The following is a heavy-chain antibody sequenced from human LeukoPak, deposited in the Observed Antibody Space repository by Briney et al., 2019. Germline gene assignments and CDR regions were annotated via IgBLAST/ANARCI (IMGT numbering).Heavy chain of an antibody. D-gene: IGHD3-16*01. CDR3: ATEYVRTHYFDW. CDR1: GYNLNTYH. J-gene: IGHJ4*02. CDR2: ITSTGTTT. Sequence: ASVRVSCKASGYNLNTYHMHWVRQAPGQGLEWMGIITSTGTTTICAQKFQGRVTMTRDTSTSTVYMDLSSLRSDDTAVYYCATEYVRTHYFDWWGQGTLVTVSS. V-gene: IGHV1-46*02.